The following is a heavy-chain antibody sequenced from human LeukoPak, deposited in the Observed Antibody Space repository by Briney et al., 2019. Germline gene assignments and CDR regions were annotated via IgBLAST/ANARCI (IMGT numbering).Heavy chain of an antibody. J-gene: IGHJ4*02. CDR1: GGSFSGYY. CDR2: INHRGST. CDR3: ARRYSSSWFAPYYFDY. Sequence: SETLSLTCAVYGGSFSGYYWSWIRQPPGKGLEWIGEINHRGSTNYNPSLKSRVTISVDTSKNQFSLKLSSVTAADTAVYYCARRYSSSWFAPYYFDYWGQGTLVTVSS. V-gene: IGHV4-34*01. D-gene: IGHD6-13*01.